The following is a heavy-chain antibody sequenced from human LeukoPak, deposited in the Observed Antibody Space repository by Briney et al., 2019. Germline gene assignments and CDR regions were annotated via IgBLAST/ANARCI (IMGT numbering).Heavy chain of an antibody. J-gene: IGHJ4*02. CDR2: IIPIFGTA. CDR1: GGTFNNYA. D-gene: IGHD2-2*01. CDR3: ARSPKFIVVVQAAIHNYFDY. Sequence: ASVKVSFKASGGTFNNYAISWVRQAPGQGLEWIGGIIPIFGTANYAQKFQGRVTITADESTSRAYVELSSLRSEDTAVYYCARSPKFIVVVQAAIHNYFDYWGQGTLVTVSS. V-gene: IGHV1-69*13.